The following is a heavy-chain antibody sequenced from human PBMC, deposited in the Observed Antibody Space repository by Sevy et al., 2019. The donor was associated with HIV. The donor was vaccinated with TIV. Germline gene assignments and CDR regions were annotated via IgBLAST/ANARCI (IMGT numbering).Heavy chain of an antibody. Sequence: GGSLRLSCSASGFAFSSYAMHWVGQAPGKGLECVSAISSNGGSTYYADSVKGRFIISRDNSKNTLYLQMSSLRAEDTAVYYCVKDRRNYYGSGSLMNYWGQGTLVTVSS. D-gene: IGHD3-10*01. V-gene: IGHV3-64D*06. CDR1: GFAFSSYA. CDR3: VKDRRNYYGSGSLMNY. J-gene: IGHJ4*02. CDR2: ISSNGGST.